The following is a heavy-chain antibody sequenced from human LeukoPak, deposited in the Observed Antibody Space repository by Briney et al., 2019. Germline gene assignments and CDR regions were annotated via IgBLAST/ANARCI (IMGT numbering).Heavy chain of an antibody. D-gene: IGHD2-21*02. J-gene: IGHJ4*02. CDR3: ARAYCGGDCYLNVLDY. V-gene: IGHV4-31*03. CDR1: GVSISSGGYY. CDR2: IYYSGST. Sequence: SQTLSLTCTVSGVSISSGGYYWSWIRQHPGKGLEWIGYIYYSGSTYYNPSLKSRVTISVDTSRNQFSLKLSSVTAADTAVYYCARAYCGGDCYLNVLDYWGQGTLVTVSS.